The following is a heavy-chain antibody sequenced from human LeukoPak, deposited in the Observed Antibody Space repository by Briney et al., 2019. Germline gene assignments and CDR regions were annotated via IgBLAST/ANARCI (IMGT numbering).Heavy chain of an antibody. CDR3: ARVQWFGELSAFDY. D-gene: IGHD3-10*01. Sequence: PGGSLRLSCAASGFTFSSDAMNWVRQAPGKGLEWVSGIRAGGGDTYYADSVKGRFTISRDDSKNTLYLQMNSLRGEDTALYYCARVQWFGELSAFDYWGQGTLVTVSS. CDR1: GFTFSSDA. V-gene: IGHV3-23*01. J-gene: IGHJ4*02. CDR2: IRAGGGDT.